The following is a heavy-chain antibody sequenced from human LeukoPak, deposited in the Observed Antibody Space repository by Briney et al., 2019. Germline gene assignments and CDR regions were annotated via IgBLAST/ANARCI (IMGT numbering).Heavy chain of an antibody. J-gene: IGHJ3*02. Sequence: TSETLSLTCTVSGGSISSYYWSWIRQPAGKGLEWIGRIYTSGSTNYNPSLKSRVTMSVDTSKNQFSLKLSSVTAADTAVYYCARQDLAAARDAFDIWGQGTMVTVSS. D-gene: IGHD6-13*01. CDR1: GGSISSYY. CDR3: ARQDLAAARDAFDI. CDR2: IYTSGST. V-gene: IGHV4-4*07.